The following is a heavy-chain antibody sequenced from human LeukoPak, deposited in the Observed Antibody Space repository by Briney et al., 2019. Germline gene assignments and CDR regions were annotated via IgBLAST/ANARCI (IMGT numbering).Heavy chain of an antibody. D-gene: IGHD3-3*01. V-gene: IGHV1-2*02. CDR3: ARPNYDFWSGYPNWFDR. J-gene: IGHJ5*02. Sequence: ASVKVSCKASGYTFTVYYMHWVRQAPGQGLEWMGWINPNSGSTKYAQNFQGRVTITRDTSISTAYMELSRLRSDDTAVYYCARPNYDFWSGYPNWFDRWGQGTMVTVSS. CDR1: GYTFTVYY. CDR2: INPNSGST.